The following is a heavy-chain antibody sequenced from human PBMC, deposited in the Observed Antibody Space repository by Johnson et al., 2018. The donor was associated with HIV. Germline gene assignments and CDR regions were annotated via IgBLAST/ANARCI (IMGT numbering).Heavy chain of an antibody. J-gene: IGHJ3*02. CDR3: AKMGYSGSYYVGAFDI. Sequence: VQVVESGGGVVQPGKSLRLSCAASGFTFSSYGMHWVRQAPGKGLDWVAVIWYDGSKAHYVDSVKGRFTISRDNPKNTLFLQMNSLRAEDTAGYHCAKMGYSGSYYVGAFDIWGQGTMVTVSS. CDR2: IWYDGSKA. D-gene: IGHD1-26*01. CDR1: GFTFSSYG. V-gene: IGHV3-33*06.